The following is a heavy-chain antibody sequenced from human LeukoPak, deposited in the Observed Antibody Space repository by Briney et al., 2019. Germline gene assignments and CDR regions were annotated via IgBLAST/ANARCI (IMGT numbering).Heavy chain of an antibody. D-gene: IGHD6-13*01. Sequence: PGGSLRLSCAASGFTFSSYAMSWVRQAPGKGLEWVSAISGSGSSTYYADSVKGRFTISRDNSKNTLYLQMNSLRAEDTAVYYCAKASSSWYQYYFDYWGQGTLVTVSS. CDR2: ISGSGSST. CDR1: GFTFSSYA. V-gene: IGHV3-23*01. CDR3: AKASSSWYQYYFDY. J-gene: IGHJ4*02.